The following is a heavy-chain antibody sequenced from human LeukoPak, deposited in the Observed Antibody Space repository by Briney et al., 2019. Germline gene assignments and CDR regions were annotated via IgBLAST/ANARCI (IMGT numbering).Heavy chain of an antibody. V-gene: IGHV1-24*01. Sequence: GASVKVSCKVSGYTLTELSMHWVREAPGKGLEWRGGFDPEDGETIYAQKFQGRVTMTADTSTDTANMELSSLRSEDTAVYYCATESSAWYYYEYWGQGTLVTVSS. J-gene: IGHJ4*02. CDR2: FDPEDGET. CDR3: ATESSAWYYYEY. D-gene: IGHD6-13*01. CDR1: GYTLTELS.